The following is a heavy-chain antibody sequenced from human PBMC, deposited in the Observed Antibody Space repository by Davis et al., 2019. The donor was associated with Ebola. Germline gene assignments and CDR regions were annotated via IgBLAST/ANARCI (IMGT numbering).Heavy chain of an antibody. J-gene: IGHJ4*02. D-gene: IGHD5-12*01. V-gene: IGHV3-33*01. CDR2: IWYDGSNK. CDR3: ARKDIVAKN. CDR1: GFTFSSYG. Sequence: GESLKISCAASGFTFSSYGMHWVRQAPGKGLEWVAVIWYDGSNKYYADSVKGRFTISRDNSKNTLYLQMNSLRAEDTAVYYCARKDIVAKNWGQGTLVTVSS.